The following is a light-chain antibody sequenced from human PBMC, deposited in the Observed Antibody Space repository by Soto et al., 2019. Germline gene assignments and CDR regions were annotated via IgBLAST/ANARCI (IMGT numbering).Light chain of an antibody. CDR2: DVS. J-gene: IGKJ2*01. V-gene: IGKV3-11*01. CDR1: QSVTTY. CDR3: QHRSDWLYT. Sequence: EIVLTQSPATLSLSPGDRATLSCRASQSVTTYLAWYQHKPGQAPRLLIYDVSNRATGIPARFSGSGSGTDFTLTISSLEPEDFAVYYCQHRSDWLYTFGQGTKLEIK.